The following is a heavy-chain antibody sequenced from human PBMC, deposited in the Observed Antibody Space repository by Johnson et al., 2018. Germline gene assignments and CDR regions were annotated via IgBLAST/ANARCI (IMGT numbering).Heavy chain of an antibody. CDR1: GFTFSGSA. V-gene: IGHV3-73*01. CDR2: IRSKANSYAT. J-gene: IGHJ6*03. Sequence: VQLVQSGGGLVQPGGSLKLSCAASGFTFSGSAMHWVRQASGKGLEWVGRIRSKANSYATAYAASVKGRFTISRDDSKNTAYLQMNSLKTEDTAVYYCTRHGVYCGGDCDYYYYYRDIWGKGTTVTVSS. CDR3: TRHGVYCGGDCDYYYYYRDI. D-gene: IGHD2-21*02.